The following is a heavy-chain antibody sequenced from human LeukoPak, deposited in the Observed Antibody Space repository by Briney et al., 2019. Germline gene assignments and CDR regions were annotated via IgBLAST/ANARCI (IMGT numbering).Heavy chain of an antibody. J-gene: IGHJ4*02. CDR1: GFTFSSYG. D-gene: IGHD3-10*01. Sequence: PGGSLRLSCAASGFTFSSYGMHWVRQAPGRGLEWVGRIKSKTDGAATDYAAPVKGRFTISRDDSKNTLFLQMNSLRTEDTAVYYCTTATMIRGVSDYWGQGTLVTVSS. CDR2: IKSKTDGAAT. CDR3: TTATMIRGVSDY. V-gene: IGHV3-15*01.